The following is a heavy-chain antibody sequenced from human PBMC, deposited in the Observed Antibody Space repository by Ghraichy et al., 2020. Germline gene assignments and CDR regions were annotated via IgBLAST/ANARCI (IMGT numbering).Heavy chain of an antibody. V-gene: IGHV3-23*01. CDR3: AKEYCSAGRCYGTDDY. J-gene: IGHJ4*02. CDR1: GFTFKNYA. CDR2: IGVSVAAT. Sequence: GESLNISCAASGFTFKNYAMNWVRQAPGKGLEWVSSIGVSVAATYYADSVKGRFTISRDNSKNTLYLQMNSLRPEDTAVYYCAKEYCSAGRCYGTDDYGGQGTLVTVSS. D-gene: IGHD2-15*01.